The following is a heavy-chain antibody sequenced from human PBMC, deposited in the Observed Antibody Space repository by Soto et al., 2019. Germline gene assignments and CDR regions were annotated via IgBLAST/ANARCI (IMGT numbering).Heavy chain of an antibody. D-gene: IGHD3-10*01. Sequence: QLQLQESGPGLVKPSETQSLTCTVSGGSISSSSYYWGWIRQPPGKGLEWIGNIYFAGSTDPSPSLKSRVTISVDTSKNQFSLKLSSVTSADTAVYYCARRRRETRGWFDPWGQGTLVIVSS. V-gene: IGHV4-39*01. CDR3: ARRRRETRGWFDP. CDR1: GGSISSSSYY. CDR2: IYFAGST. J-gene: IGHJ5*02.